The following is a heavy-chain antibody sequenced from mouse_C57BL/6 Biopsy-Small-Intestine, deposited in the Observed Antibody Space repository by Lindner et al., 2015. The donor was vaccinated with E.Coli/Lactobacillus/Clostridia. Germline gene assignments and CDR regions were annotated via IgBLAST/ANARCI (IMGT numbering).Heavy chain of an antibody. Sequence: VQLQESGPELVRPGASVKISCKVPGYTLTSHWMQWVRQRPGQGLEWIGEIFPGSRNTYYNEKFKGKATLTVDTSSSTAYMQLSSLTSEDSAVYFCAPFITTVDYYFDHWGQGTTLTVSS. V-gene: IGHV1-56*01. J-gene: IGHJ2*01. CDR3: APFITTVDYYFDH. CDR2: IFPGSRNT. D-gene: IGHD1-1*01. CDR1: GYTLTSHW.